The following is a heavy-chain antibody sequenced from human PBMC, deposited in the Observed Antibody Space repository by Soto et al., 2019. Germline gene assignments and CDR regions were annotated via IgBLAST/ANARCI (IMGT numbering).Heavy chain of an antibody. CDR3: AREAGGSSGPYDYGMGV. CDR2: SYPGDSDA. Sequence: GESLKISCKGSGFSFSNYWIGWVRQMPGKGLEWMGISYPGDSDARYSPSFQGQVTISADKSISTAYLHGGSLKASDTAMYYCAREAGGSSGPYDYGMGVWGQGTTVTVSS. J-gene: IGHJ6*02. CDR1: GFSFSNYW. V-gene: IGHV5-51*01. D-gene: IGHD3-10*01.